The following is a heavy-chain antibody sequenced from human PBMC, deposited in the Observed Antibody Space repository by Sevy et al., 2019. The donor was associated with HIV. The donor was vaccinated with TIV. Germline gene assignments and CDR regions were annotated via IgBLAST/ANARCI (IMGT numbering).Heavy chain of an antibody. Sequence: GGSLRLSCAASGFSFNNYWMSWVRQAPGKGLEWVANIKQDGREKYYVDSVKGRFTISRDNAKNSLYLQMNSLRAEDTAVYYCAGERDISFIVGATTGAFDIWGQGTMVTVSS. CDR1: GFSFNNYW. D-gene: IGHD1-26*01. CDR3: AGERDISFIVGATTGAFDI. V-gene: IGHV3-7*01. J-gene: IGHJ3*02. CDR2: IKQDGREK.